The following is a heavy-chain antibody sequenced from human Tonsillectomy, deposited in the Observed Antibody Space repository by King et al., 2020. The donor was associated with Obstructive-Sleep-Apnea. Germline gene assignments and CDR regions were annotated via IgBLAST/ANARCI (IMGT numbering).Heavy chain of an antibody. V-gene: IGHV1-69*01. CDR2: IIPIFGTS. Sequence: QLVQSGTEVKKPGSSVKVSCKASGDTFSNFAISWVRQAPGRGLQWMGGIIPIFGTSKYAQNFQGRVTIIAGESTSPASMELSSVTSEDTAVYYCAGYFDSSGDYPLPFDIWRQGTGVTVSS. CDR3: AGYFDSSGDYPLPFDI. J-gene: IGHJ3*02. D-gene: IGHD3-22*01. CDR1: GDTFSNFA.